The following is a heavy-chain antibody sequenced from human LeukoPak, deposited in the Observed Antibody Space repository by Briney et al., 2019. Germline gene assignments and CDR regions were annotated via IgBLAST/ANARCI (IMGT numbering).Heavy chain of an antibody. CDR2: IYSGGST. D-gene: IGHD1-26*01. CDR1: GFTVSSNY. Sequence: GGSLRLSCAASGFTVSSNYMSWVRQAPGKGLEWVSVIYSGGSTYYADSVKGRFTISRDNSKNTLYLQMNSLRAEDTAVYYCARRNWEHAFDIWGQGTMVTVSS. V-gene: IGHV3-66*01. CDR3: ARRNWEHAFDI. J-gene: IGHJ3*02.